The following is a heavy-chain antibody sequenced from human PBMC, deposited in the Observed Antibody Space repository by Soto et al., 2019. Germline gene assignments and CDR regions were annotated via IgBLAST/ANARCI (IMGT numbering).Heavy chain of an antibody. CDR3: ASFPSLRFLEWVPMDV. J-gene: IGHJ6*02. CDR2: ISSSSSTI. D-gene: IGHD3-3*01. CDR1: GFTFSSYS. Sequence: QPGGSLRLSCAASGFTFSSYSMNWVHQAPGKGLEWVSYISSSSSTIYYADSVKGRFTISRDNAKNSLYLQMNSLRDEDTAVYYCASFPSLRFLEWVPMDVWGQGTTVTVSS. V-gene: IGHV3-48*02.